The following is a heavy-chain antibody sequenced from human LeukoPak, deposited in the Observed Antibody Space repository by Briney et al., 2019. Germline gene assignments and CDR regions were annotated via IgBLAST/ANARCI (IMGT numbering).Heavy chain of an antibody. D-gene: IGHD3-9*01. CDR2: ISYDGSNK. V-gene: IGHV3-30*18. Sequence: PGGSLRLSCAASGFTFSSYGMHWVRQAPGMGLEWVAVISYDGSNKYYADSVKGRFTISRDNSKNTLYLQMNSLRAEDTAVYYCAKDRPDILTVDYYYYGMDVWGQGTRSPSP. J-gene: IGHJ6*02. CDR1: GFTFSSYG. CDR3: AKDRPDILTVDYYYYGMDV.